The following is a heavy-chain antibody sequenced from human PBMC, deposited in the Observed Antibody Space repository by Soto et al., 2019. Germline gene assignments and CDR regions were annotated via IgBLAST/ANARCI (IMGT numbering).Heavy chain of an antibody. V-gene: IGHV3-21*01. CDR1: GFTFTRYS. Sequence: EVQLVESGGGLVKPGGSLRLSCAASGFTFTRYSMNWVRQAPGNGLEWVSSISSTTNYIYYADSMKGRFTVSRDNAKNSVYLEMNSLSAEDTALYYCARESEDLTSTFDSWGQGTLVTVSS. J-gene: IGHJ4*02. CDR2: ISSTTNYI. CDR3: ARESEDLTSTFDS.